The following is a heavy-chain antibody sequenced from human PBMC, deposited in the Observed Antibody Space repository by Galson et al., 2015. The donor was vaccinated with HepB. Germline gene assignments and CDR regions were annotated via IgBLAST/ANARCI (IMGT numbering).Heavy chain of an antibody. CDR1: GYTLTELS. CDR3: TAGYGYILDY. D-gene: IGHD5-18*01. CDR2: PNPENDET. J-gene: IGHJ4*02. Sequence: SVKVSCKVSGYTLTELSIHWVRQAPGKGLEWMGGPNPENDETVYAQMFQGRVTMTEDTSTDTAYMQLSSLKSEDTAVYYCTAGYGYILDYWGQGTLVTVSS. V-gene: IGHV1-24*01.